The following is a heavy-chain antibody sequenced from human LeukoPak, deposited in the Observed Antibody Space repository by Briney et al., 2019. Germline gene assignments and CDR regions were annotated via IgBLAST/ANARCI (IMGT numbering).Heavy chain of an antibody. CDR3: ARDRCSSGCSCYPLVGMDV. J-gene: IGHJ6*02. Sequence: GGSLRLSCAASGFTFSSYSMNWVRQAPGKGLEWVSSISSSSSYIYYADSVKGRFTISRDNAKNSLYLQMNSLRAEDTAVYYCARDRCSSGCSCYPLVGMDVWGQGNQVNVSS. V-gene: IGHV3-21*01. D-gene: IGHD2-15*01. CDR2: ISSSSSYI. CDR1: GFTFSSYS.